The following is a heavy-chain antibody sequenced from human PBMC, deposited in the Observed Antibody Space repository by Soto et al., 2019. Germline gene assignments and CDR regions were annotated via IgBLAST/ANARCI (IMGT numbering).Heavy chain of an antibody. Sequence: SVKVSCKASGGTFSSYAISWVRQAPGQGLEWMGGIIPIFGTANYAQKFQGRVTITADESTSTAYMELSSLRSEDTAVYYCARDYGSDYGDYVSSYWGQGTLVTVSS. V-gene: IGHV1-69*13. CDR2: IIPIFGTA. J-gene: IGHJ4*02. CDR1: GGTFSSYA. CDR3: ARDYGSDYGDYVSSY. D-gene: IGHD4-17*01.